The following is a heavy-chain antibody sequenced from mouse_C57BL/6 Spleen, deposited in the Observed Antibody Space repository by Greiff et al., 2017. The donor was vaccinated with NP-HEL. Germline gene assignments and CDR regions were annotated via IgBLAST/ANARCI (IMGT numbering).Heavy chain of an antibody. CDR1: GFTFSDYG. CDR3: ARRAVTPFDY. Sequence: EVHLVESGGGLVKPGGSLKLSCAASGFTFSDYGMHWVRQAPEKGLEWVAYISSGSSTIYYADTVKGRFTISRDNAKNTLFLQMTSLRSEDTAMYYCARRAVTPFDYWGQGTTLTVSS. CDR2: ISSGSSTI. V-gene: IGHV5-17*01. D-gene: IGHD2-3*01. J-gene: IGHJ2*01.